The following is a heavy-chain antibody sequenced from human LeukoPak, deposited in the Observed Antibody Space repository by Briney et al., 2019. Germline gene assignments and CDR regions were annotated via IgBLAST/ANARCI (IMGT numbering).Heavy chain of an antibody. CDR3: ARSSVPYYYYNYYMDV. CDR1: GGSISNYY. Sequence: PSETLSLTCTVSGGSISNYYWTWIRQPPGKGLEWIGYIYYSGSTNYNPSLKSRVTISVDTSKNQFSLELSSVTAADTAVYYCARSSVPYYYYNYYMDVWGKGTTVTVSS. CDR2: IYYSGST. J-gene: IGHJ6*03. D-gene: IGHD3-22*01. V-gene: IGHV4-59*01.